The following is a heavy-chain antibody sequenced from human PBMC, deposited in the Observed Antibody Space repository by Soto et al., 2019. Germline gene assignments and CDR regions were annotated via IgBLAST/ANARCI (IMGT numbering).Heavy chain of an antibody. CDR2: ISGSRTSASP. J-gene: IGHJ4*02. CDR3: ASEALCGADCYFFEY. Sequence: PXESLGLSCAASGFTFSTYAMSWVRQAPGKGLEWVSVISGSRTSASPKYADSVRGRFTISRDDSKNTLYLEMNSLTDEDTAIYFCASEALCGADCYFFEYWGPGTLVTVSS. CDR1: GFTFSTYA. D-gene: IGHD2-21*02. V-gene: IGHV3-23*01.